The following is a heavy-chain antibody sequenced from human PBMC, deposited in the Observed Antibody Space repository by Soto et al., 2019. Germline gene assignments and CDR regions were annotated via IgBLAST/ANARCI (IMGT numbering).Heavy chain of an antibody. CDR2: IYSGGYT. CDR3: ARERSTYGDYVGYFDY. D-gene: IGHD4-17*01. J-gene: IGHJ4*02. V-gene: IGHV3-66*01. Sequence: PGGSLRLSCAASGFTVSSNYMSWVRQAPGKGLEWVSLIYSGGYTYYADSVKGRFTISRDNSKNTLYLQMNSLRAEDTAVYYCARERSTYGDYVGYFDYWGQGTLVTVSS. CDR1: GFTVSSNY.